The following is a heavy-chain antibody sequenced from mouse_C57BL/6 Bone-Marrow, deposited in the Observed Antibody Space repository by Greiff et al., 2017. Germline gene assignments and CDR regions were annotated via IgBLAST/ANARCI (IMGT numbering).Heavy chain of an antibody. J-gene: IGHJ3*01. D-gene: IGHD1-1*01. V-gene: IGHV1-19*01. CDR2: INPYNGGT. CDR3: APDYYGSSPWFAY. CDR1: GYTFTDYY. Sequence: VQLQQSGPVLVKPGASVKMSCKASGYTFTDYYMNWVKQSHGKSLEWIGVINPYNGGTSYNQKFKGKATLTVDKSSSTAYMELNSLTSEDSAVYYCAPDYYGSSPWFAYWGQGTLVTVSA.